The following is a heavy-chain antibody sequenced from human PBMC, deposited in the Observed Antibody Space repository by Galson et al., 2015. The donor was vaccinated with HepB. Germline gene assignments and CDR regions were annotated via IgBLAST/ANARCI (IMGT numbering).Heavy chain of an antibody. CDR3: ARGRHSSSWYRWFDP. Sequence: LSLTCAVYGGSFSGYYWSWIRQPPGKGLEWIGEINHSGSTNYNPSLKSRVTISVDTSKNQFSLKLSSVTAADTAVYYCARGRHSSSWYRWFDPWGQGTLVTVSS. V-gene: IGHV4-34*01. D-gene: IGHD6-13*01. CDR1: GGSFSGYY. J-gene: IGHJ5*02. CDR2: INHSGST.